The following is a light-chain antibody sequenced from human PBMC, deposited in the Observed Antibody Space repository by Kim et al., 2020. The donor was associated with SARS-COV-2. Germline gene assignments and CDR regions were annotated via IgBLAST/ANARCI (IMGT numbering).Light chain of an antibody. V-gene: IGLV1-40*01. CDR1: SSNLGAGYD. CDR3: QSYDSSLGGYV. J-gene: IGLJ1*01. CDR2: ANS. Sequence: QPVLTQPPSVSGAPGQRVTISCTGSSSNLGAGYDVNWYQQLPGTVPKLLIYANSNRPSGVPGRFSGSKSGSSASLAITGLQAEDETDYYCQSYDSSLGGYVFGTVTKVTVL.